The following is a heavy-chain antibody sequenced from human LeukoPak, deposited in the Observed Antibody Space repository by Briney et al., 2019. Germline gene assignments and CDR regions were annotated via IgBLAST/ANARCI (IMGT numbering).Heavy chain of an antibody. CDR2: ISYDGSNK. Sequence: QSGGSLRLSCAASGFTFSSYAMHWVRQVPGEGLEWVAVISYDGSNKYYADSVKGRFTISRDNSKNTLYLQMNSLRAEDTAVYYCARDFGASDIVVVPAAIDYWGQGTLVTVSS. V-gene: IGHV3-30-3*01. CDR1: GFTFSSYA. CDR3: ARDFGASDIVVVPAAIDY. D-gene: IGHD2-2*01. J-gene: IGHJ4*02.